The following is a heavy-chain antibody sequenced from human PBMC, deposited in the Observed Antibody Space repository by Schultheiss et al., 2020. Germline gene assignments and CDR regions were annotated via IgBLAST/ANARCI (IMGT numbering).Heavy chain of an antibody. V-gene: IGHV5-51*01. CDR3: ARFAQQHLVPNWFDP. CDR2: IYPGDSDT. J-gene: IGHJ5*02. CDR1: GYSFTSYW. Sequence: GESLKISCNGSGYSFTSYWIGWVRQMPGKGLEWMGLIYPGDSDTRYSPSFQGQVTISVDKSISTAYLQWSSLKASDTAMYYCARFAQQHLVPNWFDPWGQGTLVTVSS. D-gene: IGHD6-13*01.